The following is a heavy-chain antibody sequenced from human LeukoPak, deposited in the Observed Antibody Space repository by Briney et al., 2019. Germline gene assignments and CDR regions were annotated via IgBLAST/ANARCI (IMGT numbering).Heavy chain of an antibody. CDR2: INHSGST. CDR3: ARSRYGYNSGHFDY. V-gene: IGHV4-34*01. D-gene: IGHD5-24*01. Sequence: PSETLSLTCAVYGGSFSGYYWSWIRQPPGKGLEWIGEINHSGSTNYNPSLKSRVTISVDTSKNQFSLKLSSVTAADTAVYYCARSRYGYNSGHFDYWGQGTLVTVSS. CDR1: GGSFSGYY. J-gene: IGHJ4*02.